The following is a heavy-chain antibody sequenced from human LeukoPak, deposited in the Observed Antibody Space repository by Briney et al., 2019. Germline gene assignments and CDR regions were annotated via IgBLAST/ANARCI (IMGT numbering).Heavy chain of an antibody. J-gene: IGHJ4*02. V-gene: IGHV1-2*02. CDR1: GYTFTGYY. CDR3: ARDRTRAGYSSGWYHDY. CDR2: INPNSGGT. Sequence: ASVKVSCKASGYTFTGYYMHWVRQAPGQGLEWMGWINPNSGGTNYQGRVTMTRDTSISTAYMELSRLGSDDTAVYYCARDRTRAGYSSGWYHDYWGQGTLVTVSS. D-gene: IGHD6-19*01.